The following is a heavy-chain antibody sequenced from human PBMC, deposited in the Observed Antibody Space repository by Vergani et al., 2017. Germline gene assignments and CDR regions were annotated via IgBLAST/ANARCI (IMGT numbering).Heavy chain of an antibody. D-gene: IGHD1-7*01. Sequence: QVQLVESGGGLVKPGGSLRLSCAASGFTFSDYYMTWIRQAPGKGLEWISYISGSGHTKYYADSVKGRFAISRDNAKNSLYPQMNNLRVEDTAVYYCARDLLPGTLLLLAYWGQGTLISVSS. CDR2: ISGSGHTK. J-gene: IGHJ4*02. CDR1: GFTFSDYY. V-gene: IGHV3-11*04. CDR3: ARDLLPGTLLLLAY.